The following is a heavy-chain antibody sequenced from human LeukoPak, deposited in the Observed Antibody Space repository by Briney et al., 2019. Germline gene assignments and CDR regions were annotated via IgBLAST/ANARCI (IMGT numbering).Heavy chain of an antibody. Sequence: QPGGSLRLSCAASGFTFSSYGMHWVRQAPGKGLEWVSAISGSGGSTYYADSVKGRFTISRDNSKNTLYLQMNSLRAEDTAVYYCANPSSTARSKTYYYMDVWGKGTTVTVSS. V-gene: IGHV3-23*01. D-gene: IGHD2-2*01. CDR2: ISGSGGST. CDR3: ANPSSTARSKTYYYMDV. J-gene: IGHJ6*03. CDR1: GFTFSSYG.